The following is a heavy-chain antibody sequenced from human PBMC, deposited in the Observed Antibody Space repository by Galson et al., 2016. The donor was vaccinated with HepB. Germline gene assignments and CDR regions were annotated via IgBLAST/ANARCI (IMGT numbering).Heavy chain of an antibody. CDR2: IHYSGST. CDR1: GASISSFY. V-gene: IGHV4-59*01. CDR3: ARGLLDHGDWSGSYYFDY. D-gene: IGHD4-17*01. Sequence: ETLSLTCTVSGASISSFYWTWIRQSPGQGLEWIGYIHYSGSTNYSPSLESRVTMSVDTSKNQFSLKLNSVSAADTAVYYCARGLLDHGDWSGSYYFDYWGQGTLVTVSS. J-gene: IGHJ4*02.